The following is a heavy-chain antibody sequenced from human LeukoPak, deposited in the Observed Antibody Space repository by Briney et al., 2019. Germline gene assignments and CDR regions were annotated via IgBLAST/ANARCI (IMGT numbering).Heavy chain of an antibody. Sequence: GGSLRLSCAASGFTFSSYAMGWVRQAPGKGLEWVSAISGSGGSTYYADSVKGRFTISRDNSKNTLYLQMNSLRAEDTAVYYCAKSGGLGSYYYYGMDVWGQGTTVTVSS. CDR3: AKSGGLGSYYYYGMDV. D-gene: IGHD3-10*01. CDR1: GFTFSSYA. J-gene: IGHJ6*02. V-gene: IGHV3-23*01. CDR2: ISGSGGST.